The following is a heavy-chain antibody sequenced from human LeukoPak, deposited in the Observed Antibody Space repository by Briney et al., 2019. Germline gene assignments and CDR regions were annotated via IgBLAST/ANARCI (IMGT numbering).Heavy chain of an antibody. J-gene: IGHJ4*02. D-gene: IGHD6-13*01. CDR2: IYYSGTP. CDR1: GASISSGGYF. Sequence: SQTLSLTCTVSGASISSGGYFWSWIRQLPGKGLEWIGYIYYSGTPYYNPSLESRVIMSVDTSVNQFSLKLRSVTAADTAMYFCARAYSSSRSVFDFWGQGILVTVSS. V-gene: IGHV4-31*03. CDR3: ARAYSSSRSVFDF.